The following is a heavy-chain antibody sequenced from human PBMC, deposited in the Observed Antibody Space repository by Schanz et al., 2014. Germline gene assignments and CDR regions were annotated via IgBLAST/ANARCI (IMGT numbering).Heavy chain of an antibody. V-gene: IGHV1-18*01. Sequence: QVQLVQSGAEVKKPGASVKVSCKASGYTFTSHGISWVRQAPGQGLEWMGWITAYNGDTNYALKLQGRVTMTTDTTAGTAYMELTSLRVDDTAVYYCARDFSAYVGNYFDYWGQGTLVTVSS. J-gene: IGHJ4*02. CDR3: ARDFSAYVGNYFDY. CDR2: ITAYNGDT. D-gene: IGHD5-12*01. CDR1: GYTFTSHG.